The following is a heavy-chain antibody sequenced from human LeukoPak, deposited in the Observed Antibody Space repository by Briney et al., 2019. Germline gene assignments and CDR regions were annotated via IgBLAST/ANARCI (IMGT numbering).Heavy chain of an antibody. Sequence: GGSLRLSCAASGFTFSSYGMSWVRQAPGKGLEWVSAISGSGGSTYYADSVKGRFTISRDNSKNTLYLQMNSLRAEDTAVYYCAKDRVGATLYFDCWGQGTLVTVSS. CDR3: AKDRVGATLYFDC. D-gene: IGHD1-26*01. V-gene: IGHV3-23*01. CDR1: GFTFSSYG. CDR2: ISGSGGST. J-gene: IGHJ4*02.